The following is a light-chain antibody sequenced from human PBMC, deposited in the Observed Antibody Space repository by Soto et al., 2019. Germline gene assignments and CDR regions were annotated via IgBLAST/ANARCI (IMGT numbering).Light chain of an antibody. CDR1: SSDVGGYNY. CDR2: DVS. CDR3: CSYAGSYTWV. Sequence: QSALTQPRSVSGSPGQSVTISCTGTSSDVGGYNYVSWYQQYPGKAPELMIYDVSKRPSGVPDRFSASKSGNTASLTISGLQAEEEADYYCCSYAGSYTWVFGGGTKLTVL. J-gene: IGLJ3*02. V-gene: IGLV2-11*01.